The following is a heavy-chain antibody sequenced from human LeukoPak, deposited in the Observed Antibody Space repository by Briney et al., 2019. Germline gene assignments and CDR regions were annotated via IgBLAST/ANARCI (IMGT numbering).Heavy chain of an antibody. V-gene: IGHV3-7*01. CDR3: ARRGVGATWDFDY. D-gene: IGHD1-26*01. CDR1: GFTFSSYW. CDR2: IKQDGSEK. Sequence: PGGSLRLSCAASGFTFSSYWMSWVRQAPGKGLEWVANIKQDGSEKYYVDSVKGRFTISRDNAKNSLYLQMNSLRAEDTAVYYCARRGVGATWDFDYWGQGTLVTVSS. J-gene: IGHJ4*02.